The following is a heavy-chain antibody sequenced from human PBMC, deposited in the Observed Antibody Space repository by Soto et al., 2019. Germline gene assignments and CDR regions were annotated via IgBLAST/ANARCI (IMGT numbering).Heavy chain of an antibody. CDR1: GYSFTSYW. CDR2: IYPGDSDT. Sequence: GESLKISCNDSGYSFTSYWIGWVRQMPGKGLEWMGIIYPGDSDTRYSPSFQGQVTISADKSISTAYLQWSSLKASDTAMYYCARSTGYCSGGSCSTDYYYYYGMDVWGQGTTVTVSS. J-gene: IGHJ6*02. V-gene: IGHV5-51*01. CDR3: ARSTGYCSGGSCSTDYYYYYGMDV. D-gene: IGHD2-15*01.